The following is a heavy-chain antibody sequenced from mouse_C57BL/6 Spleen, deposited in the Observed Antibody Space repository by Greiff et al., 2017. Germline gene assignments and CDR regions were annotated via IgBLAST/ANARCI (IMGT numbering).Heavy chain of an antibody. D-gene: IGHD1-1*01. J-gene: IGHJ2*01. CDR2: INPGSGGT. CDR3: ARGEDYGSSYGGFDY. CDR1: GYAFTNYL. V-gene: IGHV1-54*01. Sequence: VQVVESGAELVRPGTSVKVSCKASGYAFTNYLIEWVKQRPGQGLEWIGVINPGSGGTNYNEKFKGKATLTADKSSSTAYMQLSSLTSEDSAVYFCARGEDYGSSYGGFDYWGQGTTLTVSS.